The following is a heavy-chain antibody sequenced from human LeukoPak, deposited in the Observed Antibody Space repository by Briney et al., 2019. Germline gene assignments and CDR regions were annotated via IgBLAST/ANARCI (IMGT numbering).Heavy chain of an antibody. CDR3: TTVNSRWYPGGMDV. CDR1: GLIFTNAW. Sequence: GGSLRLSCAASGLIFTNAWMSWVRQAPGKGLEWVGRVKSKTDGGTIDYAASVKGRFTISRDDSKSTLYLQMNRLKTEDTAVYYCTTVNSRWYPGGMDVWGQGTTVTVSS. J-gene: IGHJ6*02. V-gene: IGHV3-15*01. CDR2: VKSKTDGGTI. D-gene: IGHD6-13*01.